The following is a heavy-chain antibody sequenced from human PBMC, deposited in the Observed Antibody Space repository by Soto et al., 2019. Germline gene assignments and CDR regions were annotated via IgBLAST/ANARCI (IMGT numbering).Heavy chain of an antibody. J-gene: IGHJ6*03. D-gene: IGHD2-2*01. V-gene: IGHV4-59*08. Sequence: SETLSLTCTVSGGSISSYYWSWIRQPPGKGLEWIGYIYYSGSTNYNPSLKSRVTISVDTSKNQFSLKLSSVTAADTAVYYCARLAVPDYYYYYYMDVWGKGTTVTVSS. CDR2: IYYSGST. CDR1: GGSISSYY. CDR3: ARLAVPDYYYYYYMDV.